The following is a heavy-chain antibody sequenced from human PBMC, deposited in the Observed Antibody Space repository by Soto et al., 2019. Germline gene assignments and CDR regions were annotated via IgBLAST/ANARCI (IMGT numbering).Heavy chain of an antibody. J-gene: IGHJ4*02. V-gene: IGHV3-33*01. D-gene: IGHD3-3*01. Sequence: GGSLRLSCAASGFTFSSYGMHWVRQAPGKGLEWVAVIWYDGSNKYYADSAKGRFTISRDNSKNTLYLQMNSLRAEDTAVYYCASQYYDFWSGYSHLDYWGQGTLVTVSS. CDR3: ASQYYDFWSGYSHLDY. CDR2: IWYDGSNK. CDR1: GFTFSSYG.